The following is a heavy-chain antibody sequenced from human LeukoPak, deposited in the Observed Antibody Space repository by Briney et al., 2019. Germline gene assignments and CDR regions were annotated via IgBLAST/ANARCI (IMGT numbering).Heavy chain of an antibody. D-gene: IGHD1-26*01. Sequence: PGGSLRLSCAASGFTFRTSGMNWVRQAPGKGLEWVSYISRGGSTTYYADSVKGRFTISRDNAKNSLFLQMNSLRAEDTAVYYCARDLLEGAAPLDYWGQGTLVTVSS. CDR3: ARDLLEGAAPLDY. V-gene: IGHV3-48*04. J-gene: IGHJ4*02. CDR2: ISRGGSTT. CDR1: GFTFRTSG.